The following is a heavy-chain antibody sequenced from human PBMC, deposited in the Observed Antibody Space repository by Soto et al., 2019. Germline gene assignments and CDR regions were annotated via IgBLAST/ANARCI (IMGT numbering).Heavy chain of an antibody. Sequence: QVQLQESGPGLVKPSQTLSLTCTVSGGSISSGGYYWSWIRQHPGKGLEWIGYIYYSGSTYYNPSLKSRVTISVDTSKNQFSLKLSSVTAADTAVYYCARGYYDFWSGYYTTYYYYYMDVWGKGTTVTVSS. V-gene: IGHV4-31*03. CDR3: ARGYYDFWSGYYTTYYYYYMDV. J-gene: IGHJ6*03. CDR2: IYYSGST. D-gene: IGHD3-3*01. CDR1: GGSISSGGYY.